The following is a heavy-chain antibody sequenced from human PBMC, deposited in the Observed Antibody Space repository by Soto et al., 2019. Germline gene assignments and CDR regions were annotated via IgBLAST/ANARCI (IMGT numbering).Heavy chain of an antibody. Sequence: GGSLRLSCTASGFTFSNYAMSWVRQAPGKGLEWVSTISGSGYTYYADSVKGRFTISRDNSKNALYLQMNSLRAEDTAVYYCAKVYCSSSNCYGVDYWGLGTLVTV. CDR3: AKVYCSSSNCYGVDY. CDR1: GFTFSNYA. CDR2: ISGSGYT. J-gene: IGHJ4*02. D-gene: IGHD2-2*01. V-gene: IGHV3-23*01.